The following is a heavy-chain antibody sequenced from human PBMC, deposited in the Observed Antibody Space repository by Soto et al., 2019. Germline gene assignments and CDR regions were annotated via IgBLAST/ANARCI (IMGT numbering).Heavy chain of an antibody. CDR1: GGTFSSYA. D-gene: IGHD6-19*01. J-gene: IGHJ4*02. CDR2: IIPIFGTA. Sequence: QVQLVQSGAEVKKPGSSVKVSCKASGGTFSSYAISWVRQAPGQGLEWMGGIIPIFGTANYAQKFQGRVTITADESASTAYMELSSLRSEDTAVYYCATPGIAVAGTPGPLDYWGQGTLVTVSS. CDR3: ATPGIAVAGTPGPLDY. V-gene: IGHV1-69*01.